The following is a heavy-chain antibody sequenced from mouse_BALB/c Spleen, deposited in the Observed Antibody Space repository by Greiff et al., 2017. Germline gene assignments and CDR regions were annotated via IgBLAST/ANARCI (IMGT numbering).Heavy chain of an antibody. Sequence: EVQLQQSGTVLARPGASVKMSCKASGYSFTSYWMHWVKQRPGQGLEWIGAIYPGNSDTSYNQKFKGKAKLTAVTSASTAYMELSSLTNEDSAVYYCTRSGGNYSAWFAYWGQGTLVTVSA. CDR3: TRSGGNYSAWFAY. J-gene: IGHJ3*01. V-gene: IGHV1-5*01. D-gene: IGHD2-1*01. CDR1: GYSFTSYW. CDR2: IYPGNSDT.